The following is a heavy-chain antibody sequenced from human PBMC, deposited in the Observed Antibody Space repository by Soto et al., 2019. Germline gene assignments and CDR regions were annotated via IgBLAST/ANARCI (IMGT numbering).Heavy chain of an antibody. V-gene: IGHV4-4*07. CDR3: ARDVTIFVGVISDAFDF. D-gene: IGHD3-3*01. J-gene: IGHJ3*01. CDR1: GGSISSDY. Sequence: PSETLSLTCTVSGGSISSDYWSWIRQPAGKGLEWIGRIYTSGSTNYNPSLKSRVTMSVDTSKNQFSLKLSSVTAADTAVYYCARDVTIFVGVISDAFDFWGQGTLLTLSS. CDR2: IYTSGST.